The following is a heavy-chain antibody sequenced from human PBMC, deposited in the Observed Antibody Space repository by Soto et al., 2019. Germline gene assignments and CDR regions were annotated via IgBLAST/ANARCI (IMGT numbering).Heavy chain of an antibody. J-gene: IGHJ6*02. V-gene: IGHV3-9*01. CDR2: ISWNSGSI. CDR1: GFTFDDYA. CDR3: AKGIVAATDLYYYHGMDV. D-gene: IGHD2-15*01. Sequence: GGSMRLSCAASGFTFDDYAMHWVRQAPGKGLEWVSGISWNSGSIGYADSVKGRFTISRDNAKNSLYLQMNSLRAEDTALYYCAKGIVAATDLYYYHGMDVWGQGTTVTVSS.